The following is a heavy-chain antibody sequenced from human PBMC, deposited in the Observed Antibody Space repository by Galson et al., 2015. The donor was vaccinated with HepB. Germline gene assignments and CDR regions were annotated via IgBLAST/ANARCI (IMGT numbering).Heavy chain of an antibody. V-gene: IGHV1-18*01. CDR1: GYTFASYG. CDR2: ISAYNGNT. CDR3: AGDKGIQLWSGGVGY. Sequence: SVKVSCKASGYTFASYGISWVRQAPGQGLEWMGWISAYNGNTKYAQRLQGRDTMTTDTSTSTAYMELRSLRSDDTAMYYCAGDKGIQLWSGGVGYWGQGTLVTVSS. D-gene: IGHD5-18*01. J-gene: IGHJ4*02.